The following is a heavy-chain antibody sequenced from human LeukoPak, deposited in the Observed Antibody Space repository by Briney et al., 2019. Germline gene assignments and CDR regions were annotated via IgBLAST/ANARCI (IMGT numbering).Heavy chain of an antibody. CDR3: ARQLRNWFDP. CDR1: GGSISSYY. V-gene: IGHV4-4*09. D-gene: IGHD4-17*01. J-gene: IGHJ5*02. Sequence: SETLSLTCTVSGGSISSYYWSWIRQPPGKGLEWIGYIYTSGSTSYNPSLKSRVTISVDTSKNQFSLKLSSLTAADTAVYYCARQLRNWFDPWGQGTLVTVSS. CDR2: IYTSGST.